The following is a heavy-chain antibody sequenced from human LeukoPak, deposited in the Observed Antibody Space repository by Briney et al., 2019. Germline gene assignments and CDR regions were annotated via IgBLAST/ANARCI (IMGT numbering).Heavy chain of an antibody. Sequence: PSETLSLTCAVYGGSFSGYYWSWIRQPPGKGLEWIGEINHSGSTNYNPSLKSRVTISVDTSKNQFSLKLSSVTAADTAVYYCASLYGPRARGVIQYYYYYYYMDVWGKGTTVTVSS. CDR3: ASLYGPRARGVIQYYYYYYYMDV. CDR1: GGSFSGYY. V-gene: IGHV4-34*01. CDR2: INHSGST. J-gene: IGHJ6*03. D-gene: IGHD3-10*01.